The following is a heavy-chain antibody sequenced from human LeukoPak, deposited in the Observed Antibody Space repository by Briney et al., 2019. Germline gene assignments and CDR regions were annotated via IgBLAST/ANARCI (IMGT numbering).Heavy chain of an antibody. CDR3: ARDEVPAAIIDY. J-gene: IGHJ4*02. D-gene: IGHD2-2*02. CDR1: GVTFRSYS. V-gene: IGHV3-21*01. Sequence: GGSLRLSCAASGVTFRSYSMNWVRQAPGKGLEWVSSISSSSSYIYYADSVKGRFTISRDNAKNSLYLQMNSLRAEDTAVYYCARDEVPAAIIDYWGQGTPVTVSS. CDR2: ISSSSSYI.